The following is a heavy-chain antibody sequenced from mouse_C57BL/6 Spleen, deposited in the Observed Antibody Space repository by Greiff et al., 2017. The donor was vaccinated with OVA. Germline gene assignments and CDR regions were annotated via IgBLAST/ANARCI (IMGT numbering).Heavy chain of an antibody. CDR3: ARQGLLLRSWFAY. CDR1: GFTFSDYG. J-gene: IGHJ3*01. D-gene: IGHD1-1*01. Sequence: EVMLVEPGGGLVKPGGSLKLSCAASGFTFSDYGMHWVRQAPEQGLEWVAYISSGSSTIYYADTVKGRFTISRDNAKTTLFLQMTSLRSEDTAMYYCARQGLLLRSWFAYWGQGTLVTVSA. V-gene: IGHV5-17*01. CDR2: ISSGSSTI.